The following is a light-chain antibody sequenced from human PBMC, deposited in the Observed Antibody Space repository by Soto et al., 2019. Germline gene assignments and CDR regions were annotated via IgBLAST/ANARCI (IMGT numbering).Light chain of an antibody. CDR1: SSDFASYNR. V-gene: IGLV2-18*01. Sequence: QSVLTQPPSVSGSPGQSVTISCTGTSSDFASYNRVSWYQRPPGTGPKLVMYEGTNPSSGIPDRFAGPKSGNPASLTISGRQPDDEAGYFCSFCTSASTYVFGTGTKVIVL. CDR3: SFCTSASTYV. J-gene: IGLJ1*01. CDR2: EGT.